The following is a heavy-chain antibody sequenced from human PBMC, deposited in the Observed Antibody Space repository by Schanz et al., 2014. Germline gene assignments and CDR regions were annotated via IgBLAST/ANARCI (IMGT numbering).Heavy chain of an antibody. D-gene: IGHD6-13*01. CDR3: AREQIMAAAGLVDY. CDR1: GFIFSSYG. V-gene: IGHV3-72*01. CDR2: VRNKNNRYTT. Sequence: EVQLLESGGGLVQPGGSLRLSCAASGFIFSSYGLHWVRQAPGKGLEWVGRVRNKNNRYTTEYAASVKGRFTISRDDSKNSLYLQMNSLRAEDTAVYYCAREQIMAAAGLVDYWGHGTLVTVSS. J-gene: IGHJ4*01.